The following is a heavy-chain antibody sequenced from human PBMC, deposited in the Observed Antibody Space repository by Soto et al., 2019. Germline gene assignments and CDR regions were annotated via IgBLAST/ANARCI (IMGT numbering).Heavy chain of an antibody. J-gene: IGHJ4*02. CDR1: GFTFSSYA. D-gene: IGHD6-13*01. Sequence: GGSLRLSCAASGFTFSSYAMSWVRQAPGKGLEWVSAISGSGGSTYYADSVKGRFTISRDNSKNTLYLQMNSLSAEDTTVYYCAKGLTNPKGIAAAGHPDYWGQG. CDR3: AKGLTNPKGIAAAGHPDY. CDR2: ISGSGGST. V-gene: IGHV3-23*01.